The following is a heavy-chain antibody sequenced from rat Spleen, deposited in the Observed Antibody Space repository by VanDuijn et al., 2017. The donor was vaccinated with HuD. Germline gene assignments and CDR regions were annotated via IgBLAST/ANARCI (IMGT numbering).Heavy chain of an antibody. CDR1: DYSITSNY. V-gene: IGHV3-1*01. D-gene: IGHD1-10*01. Sequence: EVQLQESGPGLVKPPQSLSLTCSVTDYSITSNYWDWIRKFPGNKMEWIGHISYSGSTNYNPSLKSRLSITRDTSKNQFFLQLNSVTTEDTATYYCARDNNYKAYWGQGVMVTVSS. CDR2: ISYSGST. J-gene: IGHJ2*01. CDR3: ARDNNYKAY.